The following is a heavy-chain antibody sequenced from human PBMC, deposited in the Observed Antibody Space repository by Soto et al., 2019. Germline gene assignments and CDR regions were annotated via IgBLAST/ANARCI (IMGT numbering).Heavy chain of an antibody. V-gene: IGHV4-61*08. Sequence: SETLSLTCTVSGGSISSGDYYWSWIRQPPGKGLEWIGYIYFSGSTNYNPSLKSRVTMSVELSKNQFSLRLSSMTAADTAVYYCARDVKWDPCSGGSCYRSETFDPWGQGTLVTVSS. CDR1: GGSISSGDYY. J-gene: IGHJ5*02. D-gene: IGHD2-15*01. CDR3: ARDVKWDPCSGGSCYRSETFDP. CDR2: IYFSGST.